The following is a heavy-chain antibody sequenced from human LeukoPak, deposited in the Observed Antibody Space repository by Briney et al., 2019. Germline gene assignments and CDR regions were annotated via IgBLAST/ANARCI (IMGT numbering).Heavy chain of an antibody. D-gene: IGHD2-21*01. Sequence: GGSLRLSCAASGFTFSSYGMSWVRQAPGKGLEWVSGISNGGDNTYYADSVKGRFTISRDNSKNTLYLQMNSLRAEDTAVYYCAKGIAGFDYWGQGTLVTVSS. CDR2: ISNGGDNT. CDR3: AKGIAGFDY. CDR1: GFTFSSYG. J-gene: IGHJ4*02. V-gene: IGHV3-23*01.